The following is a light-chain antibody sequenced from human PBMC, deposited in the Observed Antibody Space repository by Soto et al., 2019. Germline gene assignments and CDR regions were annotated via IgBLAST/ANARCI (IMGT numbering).Light chain of an antibody. J-gene: IGKJ2*01. Sequence: EIVLTQSPGTLSLSPGERATLSCRASQSVSSSYLAWYQQKPGQAPRLLIYGASSRATGIPDRFSGSGSGTDLTLTLRRLEPEDFAVYYCQQYGSSPPYTFGQGTKLEIK. CDR3: QQYGSSPPYT. CDR2: GAS. CDR1: QSVSSSY. V-gene: IGKV3-20*01.